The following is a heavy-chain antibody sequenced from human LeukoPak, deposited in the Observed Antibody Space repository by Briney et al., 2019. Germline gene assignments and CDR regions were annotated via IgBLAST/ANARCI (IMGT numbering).Heavy chain of an antibody. V-gene: IGHV3-23*01. CDR1: GFTFSSYA. J-gene: IGHJ4*02. D-gene: IGHD1-26*01. Sequence: PGGSLRLSCAASGFTFSSYAMSWVRQAPGKGLGWVSTISGRGIKTYYADSVKGRFTISRDNSKNTVYLQMNNLRVEDTAVYYCAKGSRGSYYVSDYWGQGTLVTVSS. CDR2: ISGRGIKT. CDR3: AKGSRGSYYVSDY.